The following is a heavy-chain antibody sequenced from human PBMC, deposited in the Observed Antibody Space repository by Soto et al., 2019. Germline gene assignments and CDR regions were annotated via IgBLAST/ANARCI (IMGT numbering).Heavy chain of an antibody. J-gene: IGHJ4*02. CDR2: ISAYNGNT. CDR1: GYTFTSYG. CDR3: ARGTGYCSGGSCYVASPFDY. V-gene: IGHV1-18*01. D-gene: IGHD2-15*01. Sequence: ASVKVSFKASGYTFTSYGISWVRQAPGQGLEWMGWISAYNGNTNYAQKLQGRVTMTTDTSTSTAYMELRSLRSDDTAVYYCARGTGYCSGGSCYVASPFDYWGQGTLVTVSS.